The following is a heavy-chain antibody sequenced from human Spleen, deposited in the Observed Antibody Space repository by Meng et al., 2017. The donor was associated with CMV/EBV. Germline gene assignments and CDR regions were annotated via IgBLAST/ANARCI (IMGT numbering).Heavy chain of an antibody. CDR3: ASRDTYSSPDY. CDR1: GFIVSSNY. J-gene: IGHJ4*02. Sequence: GGSLRLSCAASGFIVSSNYMTWVRQAPGKGLEWVSVIYSGGSTYYADSVKGRFTISRDNSKNTLYLQMNSLRVEDTAVYYCASRDTYSSPDYWGQGTLVTVSS. D-gene: IGHD6-19*01. CDR2: IYSGGST. V-gene: IGHV3-53*01.